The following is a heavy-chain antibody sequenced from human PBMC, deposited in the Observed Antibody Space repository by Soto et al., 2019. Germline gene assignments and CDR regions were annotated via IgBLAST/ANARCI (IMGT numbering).Heavy chain of an antibody. J-gene: IGHJ3*02. CDR1: GYTFTSYG. CDR2: ISAYNGNT. Sequence: GASVKVSCKASGYTFTSYGISWVRQAPGQGLEWMGWISAYNGNTNYAQKLQGRVTMTTDTSTSTAYMELRSLRSDDTAVYYCARRGLLLWSGELFHDASDIWGQGTMVTVS. D-gene: IGHD3-10*01. CDR3: ARRGLLLWSGELFHDASDI. V-gene: IGHV1-18*01.